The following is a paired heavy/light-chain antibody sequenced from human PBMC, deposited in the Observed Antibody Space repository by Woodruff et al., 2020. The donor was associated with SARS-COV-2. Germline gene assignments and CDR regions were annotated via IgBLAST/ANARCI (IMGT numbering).Heavy chain of an antibody. V-gene: IGHV5-51*01. D-gene: IGHD3-3*01. CDR1: GYNFTTYW. Sequence: EVQLVQSGGEVKKPGESLKISCKGSGYNFTTYWIGWVRQMPGKGLEWMGIIHPGDSDTRYRPSFEGQVTMSADKSISTAYLQWHSLKASDTAMYFCARRIYEGSNWINYFDSWGQGTLVTVSS. CDR3: ARRIYEGSNWINYFDS. CDR2: IHPGDSDT. J-gene: IGHJ4*02.
Light chain of an antibody. V-gene: IGLV3-25*03. CDR2: KDK. Sequence: SYELTQPPSVSASPGQTARITCSGDELPKKYAYWYQQKPGQAPVLLIYKDKERPSGIPERFSGSSSGTKATLTISGVQAEDEADYHCQSADTTGTYPWVFGGGTKLTVL. CDR3: QSADTTGTYPWV. J-gene: IGLJ3*02. CDR1: ELPKKY.